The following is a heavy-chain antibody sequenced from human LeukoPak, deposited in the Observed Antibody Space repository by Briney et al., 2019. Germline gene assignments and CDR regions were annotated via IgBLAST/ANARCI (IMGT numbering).Heavy chain of an antibody. CDR3: AKDRITFAGVIVPSFDF. Sequence: SVKVSCKASGYTFSGYYMHWVRQAPGQGLEWMGWINPHSGGTSYARNFQGRVTMTRDTSISTAYMELSRLRSDDTAMYYCAKDRITFAGVIVPSFDFWGQGTLVTVSS. V-gene: IGHV1-2*02. CDR2: INPHSGGT. D-gene: IGHD3-16*02. CDR1: GYTFSGYY. J-gene: IGHJ4*02.